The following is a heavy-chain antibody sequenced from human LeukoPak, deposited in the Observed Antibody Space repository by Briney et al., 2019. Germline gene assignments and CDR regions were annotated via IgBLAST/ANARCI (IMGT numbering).Heavy chain of an antibody. CDR3: AREIGGYDSSNYFDY. J-gene: IGHJ4*02. CDR2: ISYDGSNK. D-gene: IGHD3-22*01. Sequence: GGSLRLSCAASGFTFSSYAMHWVRQAPGKGLEWVAVISYDGSNKYYADSVKGRFTISRDNSKNTLYLQMNSLRAEDTAVYYCAREIGGYDSSNYFDYWGQGTLVTVSS. V-gene: IGHV3-30-3*01. CDR1: GFTFSSYA.